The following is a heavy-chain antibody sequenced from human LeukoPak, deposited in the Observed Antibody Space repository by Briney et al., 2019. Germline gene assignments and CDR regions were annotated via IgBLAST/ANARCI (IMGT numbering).Heavy chain of an antibody. D-gene: IGHD2/OR15-2a*01. V-gene: IGHV3-23*05. J-gene: IGHJ4*02. Sequence: PGGSLRLSCAASGFIFSSYWMNWVRQAPGKGLEWVSYVDSSGKTIFYAESVKGRFTISGDNTKNTLYLQMNRLRAEHTAVYYCAKVPLVNSQEYFDYWGQGTLVTVSS. CDR2: VDSSGKTI. CDR1: GFIFSSYW. CDR3: AKVPLVNSQEYFDY.